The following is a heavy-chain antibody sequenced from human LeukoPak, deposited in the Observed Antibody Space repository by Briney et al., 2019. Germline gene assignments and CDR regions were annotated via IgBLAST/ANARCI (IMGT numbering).Heavy chain of an antibody. CDR3: ARVSYSGSYPDY. V-gene: IGHV1-8*01. Sequence: ASVKVSCKASGYTFTSYDINWVRQATGQGLEWMGWMNPISGNTGYAQKFQGRVTMTRNTSISTAYMELSSLRSEDTAVYYCARVSYSGSYPDYWGQGTLVTVSS. CDR2: MNPISGNT. D-gene: IGHD1-26*01. J-gene: IGHJ4*02. CDR1: GYTFTSYD.